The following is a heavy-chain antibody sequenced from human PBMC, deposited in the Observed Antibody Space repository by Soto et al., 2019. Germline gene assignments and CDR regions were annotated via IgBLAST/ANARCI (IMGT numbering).Heavy chain of an antibody. J-gene: IGHJ5*02. CDR3: ARDTITMVRGVTNWFDR. Sequence: QVQLVQSGAEVKTPGASVKVSCKASGYTFTSYGISWVRQAPGQGLEWMGWISAYNGNTNYAQKLQGRVTMTTDTSTSTAYMELRSLSSDDTAVYYCARDTITMVRGVTNWFDRWGQGTLVTVSS. CDR2: ISAYNGNT. D-gene: IGHD3-10*01. V-gene: IGHV1-18*01. CDR1: GYTFTSYG.